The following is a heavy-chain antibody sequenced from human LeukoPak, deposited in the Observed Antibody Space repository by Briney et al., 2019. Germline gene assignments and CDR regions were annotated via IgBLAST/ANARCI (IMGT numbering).Heavy chain of an antibody. D-gene: IGHD1-26*01. CDR1: GGSISSYY. J-gene: IGHJ4*02. CDR3: ARYSGTYYVY. CDR2: IYYSGST. Sequence: SETLSLTCSGSGGSISSYYWSWIRQPPGKGLEWIGYIYYSGSTNYNPALKSRVTISVDTSKNQFSLKLSSVTAADTAVYYCARYSGTYYVYWGQGTLVTVSS. V-gene: IGHV4-59*01.